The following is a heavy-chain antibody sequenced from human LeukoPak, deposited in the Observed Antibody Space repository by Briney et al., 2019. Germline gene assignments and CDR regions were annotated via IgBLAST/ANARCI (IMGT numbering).Heavy chain of an antibody. Sequence: GGSLRLSCAASGFTFSSYEMNCVRQAPGKGLEWVSYISSSGSTIYYADSVKGRFTISRDNAKNSLYLQMNSLRAEDTAVYYCARCGYYGSGAYDYWGQGTLVTVSP. CDR3: ARCGYYGSGAYDY. CDR1: GFTFSSYE. J-gene: IGHJ4*02. D-gene: IGHD3-10*01. CDR2: ISSSGSTI. V-gene: IGHV3-48*03.